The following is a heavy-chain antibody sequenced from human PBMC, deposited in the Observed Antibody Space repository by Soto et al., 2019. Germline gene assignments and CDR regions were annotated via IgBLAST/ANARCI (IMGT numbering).Heavy chain of an antibody. J-gene: IGHJ4*02. CDR3: ARDIAAAGGNFDY. CDR2: IIPIFGTA. V-gene: IGHV1-69*12. Sequence: QVQLVQSGAEVKKPGSSVKVSCKASGGTFSSYAISWVRQAPGQGLEWMGGIIPIFGTANYAQKFQGRVTITAGVSTSTAYMELTSLRSEDTAVYYCARDIAAAGGNFDYWGQGTLVTVSS. CDR1: GGTFSSYA. D-gene: IGHD6-13*01.